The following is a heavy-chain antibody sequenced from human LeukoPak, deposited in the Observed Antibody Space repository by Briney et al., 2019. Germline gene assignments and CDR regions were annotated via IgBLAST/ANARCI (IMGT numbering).Heavy chain of an antibody. D-gene: IGHD6-19*01. J-gene: IGHJ5*02. CDR3: ASHASGWFA. V-gene: IGHV3-7*01. CDR2: IKPDGSEK. CDR1: GFTFSDYW. Sequence: GGSLRLSCAASGFTFSDYWMSWVRQAPGKGLEWVANIKPDGSEKFYVDSVKGRFTISRDNAKDSVSPQLNSLRVEDTAVYYCASHASGWFAWGQGTLVTVSS.